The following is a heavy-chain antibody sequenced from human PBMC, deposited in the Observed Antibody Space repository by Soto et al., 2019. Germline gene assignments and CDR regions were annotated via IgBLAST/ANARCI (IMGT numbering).Heavy chain of an antibody. Sequence: GGSLRLSCAASGFTFSSYAMHWVRQAPGKGLEWVTVISYDGSNKYYADSVKGRFTISRDNSKNTLYLQMNSLRAEDTAVYYCAREGGYDSSGYYPGSYYYGMDVWGQGTTVTVSS. J-gene: IGHJ6*02. CDR3: AREGGYDSSGYYPGSYYYGMDV. D-gene: IGHD3-22*01. CDR2: ISYDGSNK. V-gene: IGHV3-30-3*01. CDR1: GFTFSSYA.